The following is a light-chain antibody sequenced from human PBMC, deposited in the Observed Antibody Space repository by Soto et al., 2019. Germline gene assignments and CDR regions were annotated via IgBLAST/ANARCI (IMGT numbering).Light chain of an antibody. CDR3: QQYHSWRL. V-gene: IGKV3-15*01. CDR2: GAY. J-gene: IGKJ1*01. CDR1: QSVSTN. Sequence: EIVLTQSPVTLSVSPGESATLSCRASQSVSTNLAWYQQKPGQAPRLLIYGAYTRATAVPDRFSGSGSGTDFTLTISSLQAEDFAVYSCQQYHSWRLFGQGTKVESK.